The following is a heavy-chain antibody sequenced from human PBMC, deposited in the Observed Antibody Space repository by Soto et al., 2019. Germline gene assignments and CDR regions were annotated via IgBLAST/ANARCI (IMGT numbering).Heavy chain of an antibody. D-gene: IGHD6-19*01. CDR2: IYHSGST. CDR1: VGSISSYGYY. V-gene: IGHV4-39*01. J-gene: IGHJ5*02. Sequence: SETLSLTCTVSVGSISSYGYYWSWIRQHPGKGLEYIGYIYHSGSTYYNPSLRSRVTISVDTSKNQFSLKLSSVTAADTAVFYCARHYSSGSRNWFDPWGQGTLVTVSS. CDR3: ARHYSSGSRNWFDP.